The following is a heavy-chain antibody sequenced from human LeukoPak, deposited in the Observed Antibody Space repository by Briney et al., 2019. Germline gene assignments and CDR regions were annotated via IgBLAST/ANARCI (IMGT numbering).Heavy chain of an antibody. Sequence: PGGSLRLSCAAAGFTFSTYAMSWVRQAPGKGLEWLSTISGSGGSTYYADSVKGRFTISRDNSKNTLYLQMNSLRAEDTAVYYCAKDQVVVDSGSYYDYWGQGTLVTVSS. J-gene: IGHJ4*02. D-gene: IGHD1-26*01. CDR3: AKDQVVVDSGSYYDY. CDR1: GFTFSTYA. V-gene: IGHV3-23*01. CDR2: ISGSGGST.